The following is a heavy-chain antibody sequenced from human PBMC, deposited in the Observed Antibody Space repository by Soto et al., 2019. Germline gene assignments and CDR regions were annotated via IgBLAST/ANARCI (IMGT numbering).Heavy chain of an antibody. J-gene: IGHJ6*02. CDR3: ARDGQRFGDYYGMDV. D-gene: IGHD3-10*01. Sequence: SETLSLTCTVAGGSISSYYWSWIRQPPGKGLEWIGYIYYSGSTNYNPSLKSRVTISVDTSKNQFSLKLSSGTAADTAVYYCARDGQRFGDYYGMDVWGQGTTVTVSS. CDR1: GGSISSYY. V-gene: IGHV4-59*01. CDR2: IYYSGST.